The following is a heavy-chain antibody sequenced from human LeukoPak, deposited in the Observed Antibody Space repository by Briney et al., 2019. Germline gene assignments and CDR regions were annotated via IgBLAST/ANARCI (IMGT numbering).Heavy chain of an antibody. CDR3: AKPPYYYGSGSYYNH. CDR1: GFTFSSYG. D-gene: IGHD3-10*01. J-gene: IGHJ5*02. CDR2: ISSNGGST. Sequence: GGSLRLSCAASGFTFSSYGMHWVRQAPGKGLEYVSAISSNGGSTYYANSVKGRFTISRDNSKNTLYLQMNSLRAEDTAVYYCAKPPYYYGSGSYYNHWGQGTLVTVSS. V-gene: IGHV3-64*01.